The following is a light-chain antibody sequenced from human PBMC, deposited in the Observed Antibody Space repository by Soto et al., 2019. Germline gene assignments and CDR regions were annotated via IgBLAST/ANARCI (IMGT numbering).Light chain of an antibody. CDR2: GAS. J-gene: IGKJ2*01. V-gene: IGKV3-20*01. Sequence: EIVLTQSPGTLSLSPGERDTLSCRASQSVSSSYLAWYQQKPGQAHRLLIYGASSRATGIPDRFSGSGSGTDFTLTISRLEPEDFSVYYCQQYGSSPDTFGQGTKLEIK. CDR3: QQYGSSPDT. CDR1: QSVSSSY.